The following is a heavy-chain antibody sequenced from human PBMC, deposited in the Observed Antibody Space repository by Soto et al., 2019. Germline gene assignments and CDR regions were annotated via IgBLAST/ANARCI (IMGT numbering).Heavy chain of an antibody. V-gene: IGHV3-13*01. CDR3: ARVYSSSIYYYGMDV. CDR1: GFTFSSYD. D-gene: IGHD6-13*01. CDR2: IGTAGDT. J-gene: IGHJ6*02. Sequence: PGGSLRLSCAASGFTFSSYDMHWVRQATGKGLEWVSAIGTAGDTYYPGSVKGRFTISRENAKSSLYLQMNSLRAEDTAVYYCARVYSSSIYYYGMDVWGQGTTVTVSS.